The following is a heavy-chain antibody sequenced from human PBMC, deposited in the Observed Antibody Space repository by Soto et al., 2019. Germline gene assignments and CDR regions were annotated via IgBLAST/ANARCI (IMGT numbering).Heavy chain of an antibody. CDR3: AREADPLFCNGDGCYGGWFDP. J-gene: IGHJ5*02. V-gene: IGHV4-59*01. CDR1: GGSISGYY. CDR2: IYYSGTT. D-gene: IGHD2-15*01. Sequence: SETLSLTCTVSGGSISGYYWSWIRQPPGRGLEWIGDIYYSGTTNYNPSLKSRVTISLDTSKNQFSLKLSSVTAADTAMYYCAREADPLFCNGDGCYGGWFDPWGQGTLVTVSS.